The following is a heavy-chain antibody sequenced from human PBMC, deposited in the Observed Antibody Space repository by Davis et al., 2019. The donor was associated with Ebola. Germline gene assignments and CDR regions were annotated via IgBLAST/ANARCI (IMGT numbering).Heavy chain of an antibody. V-gene: IGHV4-59*12. CDR3: ARVGVVAANAVYYYYGMDV. CDR2: IYYSGST. CDR1: GGSISSYY. J-gene: IGHJ6*02. D-gene: IGHD2-15*01. Sequence: SETLSLTCTVSGGSISSYYWSWIRQPPGKGLEWIGYIYYSGSTNYNPSLKSRVTISVDTSKNQFSLKLSSVTAADTAVYYCARVGVVAANAVYYYYGMDVWGQGTTVTVSS.